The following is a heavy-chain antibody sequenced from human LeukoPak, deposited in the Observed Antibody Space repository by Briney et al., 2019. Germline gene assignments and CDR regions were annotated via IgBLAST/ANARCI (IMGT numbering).Heavy chain of an antibody. CDR2: TYYRSKWYS. CDR1: GDSVSSSVPT. J-gene: IGHJ4*02. V-gene: IGHV6-1*01. D-gene: IGHD4-23*01. Sequence: SQTLSLTCAISGDSVSSSVPTWNWFRQSPSRGLECLGRTYYRSKWYSDYAASVRSRITINADTSRNQFSLQLYSVTPEDTAVYYCARAVAKSVDYWGQGTLVTVSS. CDR3: ARAVAKSVDY.